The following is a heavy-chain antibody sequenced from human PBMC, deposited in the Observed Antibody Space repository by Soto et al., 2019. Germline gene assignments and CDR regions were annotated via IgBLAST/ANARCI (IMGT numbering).Heavy chain of an antibody. J-gene: IGHJ4*02. Sequence: QVQLQQRGAGLLKPSETLSLTCTVYGGSFSGYIWTWIRQPPGKGLEWVGEITQSGRTNYSPSLKSRLSTSLDTSKTHLLLDLNPLTAADTAVYYCARGQGCIGGSRYFPLWGQGSPVTVSS. D-gene: IGHD3-10*01. V-gene: IGHV4-34*01. CDR3: ARGQGCIGGSRYFPL. CDR1: GGSFSGYI. CDR2: ITQSGRT.